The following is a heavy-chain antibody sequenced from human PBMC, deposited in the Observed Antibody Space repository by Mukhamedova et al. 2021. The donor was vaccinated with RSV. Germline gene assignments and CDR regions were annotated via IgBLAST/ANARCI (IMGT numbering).Heavy chain of an antibody. V-gene: IGHV3-23*01. Sequence: GLEWVSAISGSGGSTYYADSVKGRFTISRDNSKNTLYLQMNSLRAEDTAVYYCAQAHIVVVVAEFDYWGQGTLVTVFS. J-gene: IGHJ4*02. D-gene: IGHD2-15*01. CDR2: ISGSGGST. CDR3: AQAHIVVVVAEFDY.